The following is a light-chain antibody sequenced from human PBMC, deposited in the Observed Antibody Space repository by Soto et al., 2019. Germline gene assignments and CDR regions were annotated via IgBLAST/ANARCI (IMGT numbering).Light chain of an antibody. CDR3: QQYGTSEII. CDR2: DTS. Sequence: IVLTQSPGTLSLSPGERATLSCRTSQSVSNTYVAWYQQKPGQAPRLLIYDTSSRVTGIPDRFSGSGSGTDFTLTISRLEPEDFEVFYCQQYGTSEIIFGQGTRLEIK. J-gene: IGKJ5*01. V-gene: IGKV3-20*01. CDR1: QSVSNTY.